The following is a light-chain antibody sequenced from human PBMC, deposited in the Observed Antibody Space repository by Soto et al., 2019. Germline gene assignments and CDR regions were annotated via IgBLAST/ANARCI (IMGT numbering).Light chain of an antibody. CDR1: SSDVGIYNL. J-gene: IGLJ1*01. V-gene: IGLV2-23*01. Sequence: QSALTQPASMSGSPGQSITISCTGTSSDVGIYNLVSWYQRHPGKAPKLMIYEGSKRPSGVSNRFSGSKSGNTASLTISGLQADDEADYYCCSYAGSSTYVFGTGTKLTVL. CDR2: EGS. CDR3: CSYAGSSTYV.